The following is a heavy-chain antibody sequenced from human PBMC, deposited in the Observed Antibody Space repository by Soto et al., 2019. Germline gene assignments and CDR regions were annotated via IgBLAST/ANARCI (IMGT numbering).Heavy chain of an antibody. CDR1: GGSISSGDYY. Sequence: SETLSLTCTVSGGSISSGDYYWSWIRQPPGKGLEWIGYIYYSGSTNYNPSLKSRVTISVDTSKNQFSLKLSSVTAADTAVYYCARDLSSSLFDYWGQGXLVTVSS. V-gene: IGHV4-61*08. CDR3: ARDLSSSLFDY. D-gene: IGHD6-13*01. CDR2: IYYSGST. J-gene: IGHJ4*02.